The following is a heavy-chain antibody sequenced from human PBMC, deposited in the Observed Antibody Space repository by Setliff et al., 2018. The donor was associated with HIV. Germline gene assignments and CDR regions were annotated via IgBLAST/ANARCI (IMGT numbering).Heavy chain of an antibody. Sequence: ASVKVSCKASGYIFTDYSIHWVRQAPGQGLEWMGWISPDSGHTNYGQEFQGRVSMTWTTSNSTAYMELSGLRSDDTAVYYCARVGRRDGWGRKAVAGWIWFDPWSQGTLVTVSS. J-gene: IGHJ5*02. CDR2: ISPDSGHT. D-gene: IGHD6-19*01. CDR1: GYIFTDYS. CDR3: ARVGRRDGWGRKAVAGWIWFDP. V-gene: IGHV1-2*02.